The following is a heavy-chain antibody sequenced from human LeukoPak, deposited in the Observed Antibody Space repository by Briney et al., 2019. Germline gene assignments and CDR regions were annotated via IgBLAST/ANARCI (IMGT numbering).Heavy chain of an antibody. D-gene: IGHD6-19*01. V-gene: IGHV1-18*01. J-gene: IGHJ4*02. Sequence: ASVKVSCKASGYTFTSYGISWVRQAPGQGLEWMGWISAYNGNTNYAQKLQGRVTMTTDTSTSTAYMELRSLRSDDTAVYYCATSWVRSSGWYYFDYWGQGTLVTVSS. CDR1: GYTFTSYG. CDR3: ATSWVRSSGWYYFDY. CDR2: ISAYNGNT.